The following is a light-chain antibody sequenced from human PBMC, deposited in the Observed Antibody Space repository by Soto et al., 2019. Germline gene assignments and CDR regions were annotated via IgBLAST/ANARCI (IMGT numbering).Light chain of an antibody. V-gene: IGLV2-14*01. CDR2: EVS. J-gene: IGLJ1*01. CDR1: SNDVGGYNY. Sequence: QSALTQPASVSGSPGQSITISCTGTSNDVGGYNYVSWYQQHPGKAPKLGIYEVSHRPSGISDRFSGSKSGNTASLTISGLQVEDEAEYYCSSYTTSSPYVFGPGTKLTVL. CDR3: SSYTTSSPYV.